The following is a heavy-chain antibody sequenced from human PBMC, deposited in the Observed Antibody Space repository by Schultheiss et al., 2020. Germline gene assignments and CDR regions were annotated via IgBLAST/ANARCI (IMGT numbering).Heavy chain of an antibody. Sequence: GGSLRLSCAASGFTFSSYSMNWVRQAPGKGLEWVSSISSSSSYIYYADSVKGRFTISRDNAKNSLYLQMNSLRAEDTAVYYCARVKGVVPADIPYYYYGMDVRGQGITVT. CDR3: ARVKGVVPADIPYYYYGMDV. V-gene: IGHV3-21*01. CDR2: ISSSSSYI. CDR1: GFTFSSYS. J-gene: IGHJ6*02. D-gene: IGHD2-2*02.